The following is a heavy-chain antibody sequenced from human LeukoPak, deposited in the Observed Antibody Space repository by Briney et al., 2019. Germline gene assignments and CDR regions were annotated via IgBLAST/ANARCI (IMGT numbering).Heavy chain of an antibody. J-gene: IGHJ4*02. CDR3: ARGNDLGGY. Sequence: GRSLRLSCAASGFTFSSYAMHWVRQAPGKGLEWVAVISYDGSNKYYADSVKGRFTISRDNAKNSLYLQMNSLRAEDTAVYYCARGNDLGGYWGQGTLVTVSS. V-gene: IGHV3-30-3*01. D-gene: IGHD3-16*01. CDR1: GFTFSSYA. CDR2: ISYDGSNK.